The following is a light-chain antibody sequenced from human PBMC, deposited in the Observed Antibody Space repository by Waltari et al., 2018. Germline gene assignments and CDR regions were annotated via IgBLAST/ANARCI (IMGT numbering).Light chain of an antibody. CDR3: QQYANTPRT. Sequence: DIVMTQSPDSLAVSLGERATVNCKSSQSVLYSPNNKNYLAWYQQKPGQPPKLLIYWASTRESGVPDRFSGSGSGTDFTLTISGLQAEDVAVYYCQQYANTPRTFGQGTTVEIK. CDR2: WAS. CDR1: QSVLYSPNNKNY. V-gene: IGKV4-1*01. J-gene: IGKJ1*01.